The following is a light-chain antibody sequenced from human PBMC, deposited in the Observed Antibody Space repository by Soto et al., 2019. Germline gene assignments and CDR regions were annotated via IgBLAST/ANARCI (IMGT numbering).Light chain of an antibody. CDR2: GAS. Sequence: EIVLTQSPGTLSLSPGERATLSCRASQSVSSSYLAWYQQKPGQAPRLLIYGASSRATGIPDRFSGSGSGTDFTLTISSLQSEDFAVYYCQHYNNWPLTFGQGTKVDIK. CDR1: QSVSSSY. J-gene: IGKJ1*01. CDR3: QHYNNWPLT. V-gene: IGKV3-20*01.